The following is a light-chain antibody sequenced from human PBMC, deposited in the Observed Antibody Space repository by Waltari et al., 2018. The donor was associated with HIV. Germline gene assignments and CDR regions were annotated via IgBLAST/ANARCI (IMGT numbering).Light chain of an antibody. CDR1: RPNIDSNY. V-gene: IGLV1-47*01. J-gene: IGLJ1*01. Sequence: QSVLTQPPSASGTPGQRLTISCSGSRPNIDSNYVSWSQHLPGTAPKLLIYRNNQRPSGVPDRFSGSKSGTSASLAISGLRSEDEADYYCAAWDDSLSGYVFGTGTKVTVL. CDR2: RNN. CDR3: AAWDDSLSGYV.